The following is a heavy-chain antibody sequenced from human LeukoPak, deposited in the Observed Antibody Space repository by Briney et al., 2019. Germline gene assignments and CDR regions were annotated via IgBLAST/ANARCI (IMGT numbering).Heavy chain of an antibody. D-gene: IGHD2-8*02. CDR2: INPSSGGS. Sequence: ASVKVSCKASGYTITGYYIHWVRQAPGQGLEWMGWINPSSGGSIYAQKFQGRVTMTRDTSISTSYMELTALTSVDTAVYYCGLVASGNWWFDPWGQGTLVTVSS. V-gene: IGHV1-2*02. J-gene: IGHJ5*02. CDR1: GYTITGYY. CDR3: GLVASGNWWFDP.